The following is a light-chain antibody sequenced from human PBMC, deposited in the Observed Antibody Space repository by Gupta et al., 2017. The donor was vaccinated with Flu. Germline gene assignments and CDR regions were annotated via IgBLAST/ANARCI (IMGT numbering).Light chain of an antibody. CDR2: DVT. Sequence: QSALTQPRSVSGSSGQSVTISCTGTSSDVGGYNYVSWYQQQPGKAPKVMIYDVTKRPSGVPDRFSGSKSGNTSSLTISVLQAEDESDYYCCSYAGSYTWVFGGGTKLAVL. V-gene: IGLV2-11*01. CDR3: CSYAGSYTWV. CDR1: SSDVGGYNY. J-gene: IGLJ3*02.